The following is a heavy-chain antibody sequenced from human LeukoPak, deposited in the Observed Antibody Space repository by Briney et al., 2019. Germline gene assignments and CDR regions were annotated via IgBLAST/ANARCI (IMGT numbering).Heavy chain of an antibody. V-gene: IGHV3-23*01. CDR3: AKEITMVREYFDY. CDR2: ISYSGSNT. J-gene: IGHJ4*02. Sequence: PGGSLRLSCAASGFTFSSYAMSWVRQAPGKGLEWVSAISYSGSNTYYADSVKGRFTISRDNSKNTLYLQMSSLRAEDTAVYYCAKEITMVREYFDYWGQGTLVTVSS. CDR1: GFTFSSYA. D-gene: IGHD3-10*01.